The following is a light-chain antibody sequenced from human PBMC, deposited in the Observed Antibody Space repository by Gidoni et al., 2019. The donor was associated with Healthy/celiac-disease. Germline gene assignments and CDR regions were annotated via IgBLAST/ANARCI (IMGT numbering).Light chain of an antibody. CDR2: KDS. CDR3: QSADSSGTYKV. J-gene: IGLJ1*01. V-gene: IGLV3-25*03. Sequence: SYELTQPPSVSVSPGQTARITCSGDALPKQYAYWYHQKPGQAPVLVIYKDSERPSGIPERSSGSSSGTTVTLTISGVQAEDEADYYCQSADSSGTYKVFGTGTKVTVL. CDR1: ALPKQY.